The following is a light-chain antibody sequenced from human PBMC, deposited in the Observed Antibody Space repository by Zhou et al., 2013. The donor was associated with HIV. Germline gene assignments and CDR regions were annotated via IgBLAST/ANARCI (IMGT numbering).Light chain of an antibody. Sequence: EIVMTQSPATLSVSPGERATLSCRASQSVSNNLAWYQQKPGQAPRLLIYGASTRATGIPARFSGSGSGTDFTLTISSLEPEDFAIYYCQQRSSWPRAFGPGTKVDIK. CDR1: QSVSNN. V-gene: IGKV3-11*01. J-gene: IGKJ3*01. CDR3: QQRSSWPRA. CDR2: GAS.